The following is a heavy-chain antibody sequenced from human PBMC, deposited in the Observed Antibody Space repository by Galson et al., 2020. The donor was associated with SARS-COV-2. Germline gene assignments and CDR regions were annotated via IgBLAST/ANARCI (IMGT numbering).Heavy chain of an antibody. CDR2: ISGGGGST. V-gene: IGHV3-23*01. D-gene: IGHD6-13*01. CDR3: ARLAAADIRYYFDY. J-gene: IGHJ4*02. CDR1: AFTFSNYA. Sequence: GGSLRLSCAASAFTFSNYAMSWVRQAPGKGLEWVSTISGGGGSTFYADSVKGRFTISRDNSKNTLYLQMNNLRAGDTAVYYCARLAAADIRYYFDYWGQGTLVTVSS.